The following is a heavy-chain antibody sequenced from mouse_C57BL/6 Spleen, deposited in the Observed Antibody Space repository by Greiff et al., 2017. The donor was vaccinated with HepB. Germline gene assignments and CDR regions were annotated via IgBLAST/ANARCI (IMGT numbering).Heavy chain of an antibody. J-gene: IGHJ2*01. Sequence: QVQLQQPGAELVKPGASVKLSCKASGYTFTSYWMQWVKQRPGQGLEWIGEIDPSDSYTNYNQKFKGKATLTVDTSSSTAYMQLSSLTSEDSAVYYCARSAGFQGGGYWGQGTTLTVSS. CDR3: ARSAGFQGGGY. CDR1: GYTFTSYW. CDR2: IDPSDSYT. V-gene: IGHV1-50*01.